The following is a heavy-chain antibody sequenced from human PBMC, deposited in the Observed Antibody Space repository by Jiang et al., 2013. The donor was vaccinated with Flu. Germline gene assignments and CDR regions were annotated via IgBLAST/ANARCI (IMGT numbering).Heavy chain of an antibody. V-gene: IGHV3-23*04. CDR2: IDGSGDRT. J-gene: IGHJ4*02. D-gene: IGHD1-1*01. Sequence: QLVESGGGLVQPGGSLRLSCAASGFTFSIYGMFWVRQAPGKGLEWVSGIDGSGDRTYYADSVKGRFTISRDNSRSTLYLQMSSLRDEDTAVYYCATKAPTYLDFWGQGTLVTVSS. CDR1: GFTFSIYG. CDR3: ATKAPTYLDF.